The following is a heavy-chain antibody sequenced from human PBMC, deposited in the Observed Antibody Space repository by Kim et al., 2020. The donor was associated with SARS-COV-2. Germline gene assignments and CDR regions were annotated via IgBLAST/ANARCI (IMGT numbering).Heavy chain of an antibody. V-gene: IGHV4-31*02. D-gene: IGHD3-3*01. Sequence: YYHPSLKSRVTISVDTSKNQFSLKLSSVTAADTAVYYCARRDFWSGYFDYWGQGTLVTVSS. J-gene: IGHJ4*02. CDR3: ARRDFWSGYFDY.